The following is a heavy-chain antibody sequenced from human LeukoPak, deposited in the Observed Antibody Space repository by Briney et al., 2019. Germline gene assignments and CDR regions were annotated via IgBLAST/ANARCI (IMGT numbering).Heavy chain of an antibody. CDR2: IKVDGGER. J-gene: IGHJ4*02. CDR1: GFTFSKTW. D-gene: IGHD1-7*01. V-gene: IGHV3-7*01. CDR3: ARDWNYGFDY. Sequence: GGSLRLSCAASGFTFSKTWMSWVRQAPGKGLEWVANIKVDGGERYYVDSVKGRFTISRDNAKNSLYLQMNSLRAEDTAIYYCARDWNYGFDYWGQGTLVTVSS.